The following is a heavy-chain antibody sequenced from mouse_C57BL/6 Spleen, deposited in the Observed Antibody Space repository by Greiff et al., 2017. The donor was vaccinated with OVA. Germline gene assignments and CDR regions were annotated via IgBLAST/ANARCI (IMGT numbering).Heavy chain of an antibody. Sequence: EVHLVESGGGLVKPGGSLKLSCAASGFTFSSYAMSWVRQTPEKRLEWVATISDGGSYTYYPDNVKGRFTISRDNAKNNLYLQMSHLKSEDTAMYYCARDRDAGFAYWGQGTLVTVSA. V-gene: IGHV5-4*01. CDR3: ARDRDAGFAY. J-gene: IGHJ3*01. CDR1: GFTFSSYA. D-gene: IGHD3-1*01. CDR2: ISDGGSYT.